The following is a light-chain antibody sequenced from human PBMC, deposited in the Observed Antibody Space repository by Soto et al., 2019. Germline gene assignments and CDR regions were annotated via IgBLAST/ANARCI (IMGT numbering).Light chain of an antibody. J-gene: IGLJ1*01. Sequence: QSVLTQPASVSGSPGQSITISCTGTNSDIGDYNYVSWFQHHPGKAPKLIIYEVTNRPSGVSNRFSGSKSANTASLTISGLQAEDEADYYCSSYTSITTLDVFGTGTKLTVL. CDR1: NSDIGDYNY. CDR2: EVT. CDR3: SSYTSITTLDV. V-gene: IGLV2-14*01.